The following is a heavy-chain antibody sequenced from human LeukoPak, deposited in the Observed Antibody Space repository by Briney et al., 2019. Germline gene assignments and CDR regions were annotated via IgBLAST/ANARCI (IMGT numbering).Heavy chain of an antibody. V-gene: IGHV4-31*03. D-gene: IGHD6-13*01. CDR1: GGSISSGGYY. CDR3: ARELIEPDGGGYYYYYVDV. CDR2: IYYSGST. Sequence: SETLSLTCTVSGGSISSGGYYWSWIRQHPGKGLEWIGYIYYSGSTYYNPSLKSRVNISVDTSKNQFSLRVSSVTAADTADYYCARELIEPDGGGYYYYYVDVWGKGTTVTVSS. J-gene: IGHJ6*03.